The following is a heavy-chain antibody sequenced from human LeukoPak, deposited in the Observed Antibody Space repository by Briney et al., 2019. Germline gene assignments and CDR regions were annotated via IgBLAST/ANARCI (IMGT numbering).Heavy chain of an antibody. D-gene: IGHD5-12*01. V-gene: IGHV4-59*08. CDR3: ARHVRSGYILLDY. CDR1: VGSISNYY. J-gene: IGHJ4*02. Sequence: PSETLSLTCTVSVGSISNYYWSWIRQSPRKGLVWSEYIYYSGSSNYNPSLQSRVTMSVDTTKTQISLTLSSVTAADTAVYYCARHVRSGYILLDYWGQGALVSVSS. CDR2: IYYSGSS.